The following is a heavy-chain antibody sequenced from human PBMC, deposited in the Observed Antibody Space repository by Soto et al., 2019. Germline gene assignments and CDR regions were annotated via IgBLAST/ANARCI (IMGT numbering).Heavy chain of an antibody. J-gene: IGHJ5*02. Sequence: SETLSLTCAVSGGSASSTNWWTWVRQPPGKRLEWIGEIYHSGSPTYSPSLRGRATISVDKSNNQFSLRLRSVTAADTAVYYCAREYYYNSGSSRWFDPWGPGTLVT. CDR2: IYHSGSP. V-gene: IGHV4-4*02. D-gene: IGHD3-10*01. CDR3: AREYYYNSGSSRWFDP. CDR1: GGSASSTNW.